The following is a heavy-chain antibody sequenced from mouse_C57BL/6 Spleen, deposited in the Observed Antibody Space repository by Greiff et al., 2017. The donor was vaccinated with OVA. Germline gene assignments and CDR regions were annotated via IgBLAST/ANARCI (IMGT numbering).Heavy chain of an antibody. D-gene: IGHD1-1*01. CDR3: TRSEVLRYSFAY. J-gene: IGHJ3*01. V-gene: IGHV1-15*01. CDR1: GYTFTDYE. CDR2: IDPETGGT. Sequence: QVQLQQSGAELVRPGASVTLSCKASGYTFTDYEMHWVKQTPVHGLGWIGAIDPETGGTAYNQKFKGKAILTADKSSSTAYMELRSLTSEDSAVYYCTRSEVLRYSFAYWGQGTLVTVSA.